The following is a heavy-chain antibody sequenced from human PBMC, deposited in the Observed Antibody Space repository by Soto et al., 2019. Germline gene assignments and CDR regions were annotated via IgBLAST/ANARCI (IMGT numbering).Heavy chain of an antibody. V-gene: IGHV4-59*01. J-gene: IGHJ3*02. Sequence: QVQLQESGTGLVKHSETLSLTCTVSGGSISSYYWSWIRQPPGKGLEWIGYIYYSGSTNYNPSLKSLATLSVDTSKNQFSLQRSSVTAADTAVYYCARVWGGAFDIWGQGTMVTVSS. D-gene: IGHD3-10*01. CDR3: ARVWGGAFDI. CDR1: GGSISSYY. CDR2: IYYSGST.